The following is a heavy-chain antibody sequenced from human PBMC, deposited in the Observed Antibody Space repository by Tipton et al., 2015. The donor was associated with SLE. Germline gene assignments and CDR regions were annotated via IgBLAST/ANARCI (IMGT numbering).Heavy chain of an antibody. V-gene: IGHV3-74*03. CDR2: IIYDGSGA. CDR3: ASLLWFRVYYYGMDV. J-gene: IGHJ6*02. CDR1: GFIFSDHW. D-gene: IGHD3-10*01. Sequence: SLRLSCAASGFIFSDHWMHWVRQAPGKGLVWVSRIIYDGSGATYADSLEGRFTISRDNAKNTLYLQMNSLRAEDTAVYYCASLLWFRVYYYGMDVWGQGTTVTVSS.